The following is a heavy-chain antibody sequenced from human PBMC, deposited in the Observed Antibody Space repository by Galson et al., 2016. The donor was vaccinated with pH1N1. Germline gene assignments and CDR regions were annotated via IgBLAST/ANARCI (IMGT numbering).Heavy chain of an antibody. CDR2: ISYDGINK. J-gene: IGHJ4*02. CDR3: TRALAELAYFDY. V-gene: IGHV3-30*03. D-gene: IGHD6-13*01. CDR1: GFTFRSYV. Sequence: SLRLSCAASGFTFRSYVIYWARQAPGKGLEWVAAISYDGINKFYADSVKGRFTIFRDNSKSTVDLHMNSLIFEDTAVYYCTRALAELAYFDYWGQGTLVTVSS.